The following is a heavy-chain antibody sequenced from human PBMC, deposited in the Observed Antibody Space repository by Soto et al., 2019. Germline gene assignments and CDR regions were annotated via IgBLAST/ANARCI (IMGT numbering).Heavy chain of an antibody. CDR2: TYYRSKWYN. V-gene: IGHV6-1*01. CDR3: ARDGYSSGWYVFYFDY. Sequence: SQTLSLTCAISGDSVSSNSAAWNWIRQSPSRGLEWLGRTYYRSKWYNDYAVSVKSRITINPDTSKNQFSLQLNSVTPEDTALYYCARDGYSSGWYVFYFDYWGRGTLVTVSS. D-gene: IGHD6-19*01. CDR1: GDSVSSNSAA. J-gene: IGHJ4*02.